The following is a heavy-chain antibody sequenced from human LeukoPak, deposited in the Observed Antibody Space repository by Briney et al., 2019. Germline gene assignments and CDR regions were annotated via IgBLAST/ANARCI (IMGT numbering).Heavy chain of an antibody. CDR2: IKQDGSEK. J-gene: IGHJ4*02. V-gene: IGHV3-7*01. CDR1: GFTFSSYG. Sequence: GGSLRLSCAASGFTFSSYGMNWVRQAPGKGLEWVANIKQDGSEKYYVDSVKGRFTISRDNAKNSLYLQMNSLRAEDTAVYYCARATYFDYWGQGTLVTVSS. CDR3: ARATYFDY.